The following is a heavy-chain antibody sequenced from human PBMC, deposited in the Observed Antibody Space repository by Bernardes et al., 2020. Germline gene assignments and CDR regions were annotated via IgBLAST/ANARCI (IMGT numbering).Heavy chain of an antibody. CDR1: GFTFSSYW. D-gene: IGHD2-21*01. V-gene: IGHV3-74*01. CDR3: ARAAYCGGDCYSNY. Sequence: GVSLRLSCAASGFTFSSYWMHWVRQAPGKGLVWVSRINSDGSSTSYADSVKGRFTISRDNAKNTLYLQMNSLRAEDTAVYYCARAAYCGGDCYSNYWGQGTLVTVSS. J-gene: IGHJ4*02. CDR2: INSDGSST.